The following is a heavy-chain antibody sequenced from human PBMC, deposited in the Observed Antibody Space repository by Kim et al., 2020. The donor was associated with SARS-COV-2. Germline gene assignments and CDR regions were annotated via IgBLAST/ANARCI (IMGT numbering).Heavy chain of an antibody. V-gene: IGHV4-34*01. J-gene: IGHJ4*02. CDR3: ARFSLADYGSGIIDY. Sequence: PSLKSRVTISVDTSKNQCSLRLSSVTAADTAVYYCARFSLADYGSGIIDYWGQGTLVTVSS. D-gene: IGHD3-10*01.